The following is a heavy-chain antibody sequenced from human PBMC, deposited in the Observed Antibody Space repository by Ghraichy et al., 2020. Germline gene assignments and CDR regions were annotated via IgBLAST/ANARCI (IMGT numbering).Heavy chain of an antibody. Sequence: LSCAASGLTVSTNYMTWVRQAPGKGLEWVSIIYNVGSIYYADSVKGRFTISRDHSKNTLFLQMNSLRAEDSAVYFCARDDRCSGTTCQAYGMDVWGQGTTVIVSS. CDR3: ARDDRCSGTTCQAYGMDV. CDR1: GLTVSTNY. D-gene: IGHD1-7*01. J-gene: IGHJ6*01. V-gene: IGHV3-66*01. CDR2: IYNVGSI.